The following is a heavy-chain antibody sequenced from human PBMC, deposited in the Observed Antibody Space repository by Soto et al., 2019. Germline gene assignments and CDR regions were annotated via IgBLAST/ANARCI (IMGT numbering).Heavy chain of an antibody. Sequence: GGSLRLSCEVSGFTLSMYSMTWVRQAPGKGLEWVAKIPQEGSDGHYVDSVKGRFTISRDNAKNSVYLQMNSLRAEDTAVYYCARRQLILTAHDFFYGSYVWGKGSKVTVYS. D-gene: IGHD3-3*01. J-gene: IGHJ6*04. CDR3: ARRQLILTAHDFFYGSYV. V-gene: IGHV3-7*03. CDR2: IPQEGSDG. CDR1: GFTLSMYS.